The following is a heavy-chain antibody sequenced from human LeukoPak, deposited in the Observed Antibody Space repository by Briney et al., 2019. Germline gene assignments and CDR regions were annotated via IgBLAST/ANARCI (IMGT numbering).Heavy chain of an antibody. CDR2: ISGDGGST. V-gene: IGHV3-43*02. CDR3: VRDRRPPF. Sequence: GGSLRLSCAASGFTFGNYAMHWIRQAPGKGLEWVSFISGDGGSTRYADSVKGRFTISRDNSKNSLCLQMNSLTTDDSALYYCVRDRRPPFWGQGTLVTVSS. CDR1: GFTFGNYA. D-gene: IGHD6-6*01. J-gene: IGHJ4*02.